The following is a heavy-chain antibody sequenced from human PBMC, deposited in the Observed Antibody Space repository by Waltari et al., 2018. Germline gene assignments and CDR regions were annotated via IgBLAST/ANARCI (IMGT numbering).Heavy chain of an antibody. Sequence: QVQLVQSGAEVKKPGASVQVSCKASGYTFTGYYMHWVRQAPGQGLEWMGRINPNSGGTNYAQKFQGRVTMTRDTSISTAYMELSRLRSDDTAVYYCARVAYGAHPPGDYWGQGTLVTVSS. CDR2: INPNSGGT. V-gene: IGHV1-2*06. J-gene: IGHJ4*02. CDR1: GYTFTGYY. CDR3: ARVAYGAHPPGDY. D-gene: IGHD3-10*01.